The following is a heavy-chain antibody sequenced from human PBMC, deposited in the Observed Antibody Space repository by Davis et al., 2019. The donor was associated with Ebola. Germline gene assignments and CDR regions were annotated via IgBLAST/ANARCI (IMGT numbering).Heavy chain of an antibody. CDR3: MRWSLYSGHDCDL. CDR1: GFVFSNYV. V-gene: IGHV3-66*03. Sequence: GESLKISCAASGFVFSNYVMSWVRRAPGKGLEWVSTLGLSADTYYADSVKGRFTISRDNSKDTLYLQMRNLRIDDTAVYYCMRWSLYSGHDCDLWGQGTLVTVS. CDR2: LGLSADT. J-gene: IGHJ5*02. D-gene: IGHD1-26*01.